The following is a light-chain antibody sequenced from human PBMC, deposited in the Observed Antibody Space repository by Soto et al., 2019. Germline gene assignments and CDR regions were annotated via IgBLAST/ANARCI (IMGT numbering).Light chain of an antibody. V-gene: IGKV3-15*01. CDR3: QQYHAWPPGT. Sequence: EIVMTQSPATLSVSPGERATLSCRASQSVFSSLAWYQQKPGQAPRLLIFGASTRAAGVPARFSGGGSGTEFTLTTDSLRSEDFAVYFCQQYHAWPPGTFGGGTKVDIK. CDR1: QSVFSS. J-gene: IGKJ4*01. CDR2: GAS.